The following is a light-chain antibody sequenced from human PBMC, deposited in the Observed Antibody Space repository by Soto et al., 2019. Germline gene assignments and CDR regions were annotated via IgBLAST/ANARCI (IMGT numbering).Light chain of an antibody. J-gene: IGKJ1*01. CDR2: GAS. CDR1: QSVISSY. CDR3: PQYGSSPLT. Sequence: EIVLTQSPGTLSLSPGGRATLSCRASQSVISSYLAWYQQKPGQPPSLLVYGASSRATGIPDRFSGSGSGTDFTLTISRLEPVDFAVYYCPQYGSSPLTFGQGTKVDIK. V-gene: IGKV3-20*01.